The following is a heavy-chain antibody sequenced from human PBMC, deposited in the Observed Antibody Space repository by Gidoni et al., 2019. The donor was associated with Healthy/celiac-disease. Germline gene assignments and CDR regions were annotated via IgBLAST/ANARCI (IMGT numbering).Heavy chain of an antibody. D-gene: IGHD2-21*02. J-gene: IGHJ5*02. CDR2: ISYRGST. Sequence: QLQLQESGTGLVKPSATLSLTCTFSGVSISCISYYWGWIRQPPGKGLEWIGSISYRGSTYYNPSLKSRVTISVDTSKNQSSLKLSAVTAADTAVYYCARVLVVVTASWFDPWGQGTLVTVSS. CDR1: GVSISCISYY. V-gene: IGHV4-39*01. CDR3: ARVLVVVTASWFDP.